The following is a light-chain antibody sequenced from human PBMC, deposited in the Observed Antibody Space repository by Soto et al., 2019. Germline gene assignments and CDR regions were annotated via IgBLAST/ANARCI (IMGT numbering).Light chain of an antibody. CDR3: SSYTTTATVL. V-gene: IGLV2-14*01. J-gene: IGLJ2*01. CDR2: EVS. Sequence: QSALTQPASVSGSPGQSITISCTGTSSDVGNYDYVSWYQQYPGKVPKLMIYEVSNRPSGVSNRFSGSKSGNTASLTISGLQAEDEDDYFCSSYTTTATVLFGGGTKVTV. CDR1: SSDVGNYDY.